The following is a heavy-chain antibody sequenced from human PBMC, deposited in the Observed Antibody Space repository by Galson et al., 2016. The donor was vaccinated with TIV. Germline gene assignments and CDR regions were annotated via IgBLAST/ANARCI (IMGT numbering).Heavy chain of an antibody. D-gene: IGHD2-21*01. CDR2: FNAGNGNT. J-gene: IGHJ4*02. Sequence: SVKVSCKASGYTFAIYAMHWVRQAPGQRLEWLGWFNAGNGNTKYSQKFQGRVTITWDTSASTAYRELSSLRFEDTAVYYCARPPYCGGDCYKYDHWGQGTRVTVYS. CDR1: GYTFAIYA. CDR3: ARPPYCGGDCYKYDH. V-gene: IGHV1-3*01.